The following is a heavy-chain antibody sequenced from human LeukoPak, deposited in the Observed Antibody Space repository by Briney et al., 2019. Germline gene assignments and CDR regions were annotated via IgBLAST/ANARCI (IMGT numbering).Heavy chain of an antibody. Sequence: GGSLRLSCAASGFTFSSYGMNWVRQAPGKGLEWVSSISTSSGYIYYADSVQGRFTIFRDNAKNSLFLQMDSLRAEDTAVYYCARGRGYSISSDAFDIWGQGTMVTVSS. D-gene: IGHD6-6*01. V-gene: IGHV3-21*01. J-gene: IGHJ3*02. CDR1: GFTFSSYG. CDR2: ISTSSGYI. CDR3: ARGRGYSISSDAFDI.